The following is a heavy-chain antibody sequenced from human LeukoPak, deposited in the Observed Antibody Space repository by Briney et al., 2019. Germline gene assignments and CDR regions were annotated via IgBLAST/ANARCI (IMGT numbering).Heavy chain of an antibody. CDR3: ARDLHYYDSSGRDY. D-gene: IGHD3-22*01. CDR2: ISYDGSNK. CDR1: GFTFSSYA. J-gene: IGHJ4*02. Sequence: GGSLRLSCAASGFTFSSYAMHWVRQAPGKGLEWVAVISYDGSNKYYADSVKGRFTISRDNSKNTLYLQMNSLRAEDTAVYYCARDLHYYDSSGRDYWGQRTLVTVSS. V-gene: IGHV3-30-3*01.